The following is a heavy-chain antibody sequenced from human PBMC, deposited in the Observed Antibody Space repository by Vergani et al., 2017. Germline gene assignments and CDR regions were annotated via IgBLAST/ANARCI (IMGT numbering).Heavy chain of an antibody. CDR3: ARVREEDIVLMVYANXFDP. D-gene: IGHD2-8*01. V-gene: IGHV4-39*01. Sequence: QLQLQESGPGLVKPSETLSLTCTVSGGSISSSSYYWGWIRQPPGKGLEWIGSIYYSGSTYYNPSLKSRVTISVDTSKNQFSLKLSSVTAADTAVYYCARVREEDIVLMVYANXFDPWGQGTLVTVSS. CDR1: GGSISSSSYY. J-gene: IGHJ5*02. CDR2: IYYSGST.